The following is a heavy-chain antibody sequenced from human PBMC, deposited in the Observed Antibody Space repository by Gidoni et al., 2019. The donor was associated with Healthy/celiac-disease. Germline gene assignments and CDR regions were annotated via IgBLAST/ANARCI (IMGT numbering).Heavy chain of an antibody. Sequence: ELQLVESGVGLVTTGRSLILSCAASGFTFISYSMNWVRQAPGKGLEGVSSISSSSSYIYYADSVKGRFTISRDNAKNSLYLQMNSLRAEDTAVYYCARGGYCSSTSCYELAFDIWGQGTMVTVSS. CDR3: ARGGYCSSTSCYELAFDI. CDR1: GFTFISYS. V-gene: IGHV3-21*01. J-gene: IGHJ3*02. D-gene: IGHD2-2*01. CDR2: ISSSSSYI.